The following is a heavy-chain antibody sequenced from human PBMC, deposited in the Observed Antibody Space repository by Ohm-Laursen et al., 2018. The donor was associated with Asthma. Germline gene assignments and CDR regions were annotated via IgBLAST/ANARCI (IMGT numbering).Heavy chain of an antibody. D-gene: IGHD5/OR15-5a*01. V-gene: IGHV3-73*01. CDR2: IRSKADSHAT. Sequence: GSLRLSCAASGFTFSTSAIHWVRQISGKGLEWVGRIRSKADSHATAYAPSVNGRFTISRDNSKNTAYLQMNSLKSEDTAIYYCTRMGSTRDFWGQGTLVTVSS. J-gene: IGHJ4*02. CDR1: GFTFSTSA. CDR3: TRMGSTRDF.